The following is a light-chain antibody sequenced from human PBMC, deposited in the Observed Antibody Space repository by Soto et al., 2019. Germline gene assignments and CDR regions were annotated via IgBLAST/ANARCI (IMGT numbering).Light chain of an antibody. Sequence: QAVVTQEPSLTVSPGGTVTLTCASSTGAVTSGYYPNWFQQKPGQAPRSLIYSTSNKYSWTPARFSGSLLGGKAALTLSGVQPEDEAEYYCLLYYGGAQLVFGGGTKLTVL. CDR2: STS. V-gene: IGLV7-43*01. CDR3: LLYYGGAQLV. J-gene: IGLJ2*01. CDR1: TGAVTSGYY.